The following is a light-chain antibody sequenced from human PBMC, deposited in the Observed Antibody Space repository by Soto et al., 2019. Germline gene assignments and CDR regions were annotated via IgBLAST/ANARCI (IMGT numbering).Light chain of an antibody. CDR3: QQYDNLLT. V-gene: IGKV1-33*01. CDR1: QDISIY. CDR2: DAS. J-gene: IGKJ5*01. Sequence: DIQMTQSPSSLSASVGDRVTITCRASQDISIYLNWYQQKPGKAPKLLIYDASNLAAGVPSRFSGSGSGTDFTFTISSLQPEDIATYYCQQYDNLLTFGQGTRLEIK.